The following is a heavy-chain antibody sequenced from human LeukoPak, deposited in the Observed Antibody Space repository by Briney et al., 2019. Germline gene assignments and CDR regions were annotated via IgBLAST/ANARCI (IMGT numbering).Heavy chain of an antibody. V-gene: IGHV1-18*04. CDR1: GYIFTSYG. Sequence: ASVKVSCKASGYIFTSYGISWMRQAPGQGLEWVGWISVNNGNTEHAQKLQGRITLTTDTATSTAYMELRSLGSDDTAVYYCARDYSSSPSPSDYYGMDVWGQGTTVTVSS. J-gene: IGHJ6*02. D-gene: IGHD6-13*01. CDR2: ISVNNGNT. CDR3: ARDYSSSPSPSDYYGMDV.